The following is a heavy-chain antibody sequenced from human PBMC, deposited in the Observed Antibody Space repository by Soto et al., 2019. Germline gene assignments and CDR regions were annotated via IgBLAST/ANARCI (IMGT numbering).Heavy chain of an antibody. CDR3: AKDRRAGGNSAFYFDF. J-gene: IGHJ4*02. D-gene: IGHD3-16*01. CDR2: ISATGGGT. V-gene: IGHV3-23*01. CDR1: GFKFSNYA. Sequence: GGSLRLSWAASGFKFSNYAMSWVRQAPGKGLEWVSLISATGGGTYYADSVKGRFTISRDNSHNTLYLQVHSLTAEDTAVYYFAKDRRAGGNSAFYFDFWGQGAQATVSS.